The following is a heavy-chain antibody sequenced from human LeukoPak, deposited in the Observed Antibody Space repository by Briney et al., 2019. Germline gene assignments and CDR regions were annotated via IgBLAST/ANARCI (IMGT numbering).Heavy chain of an antibody. CDR3: ARLYSSSSGLRASDY. Sequence: QSGRSLRLSCKASGFTFSSSEMNWVRQAPGKGLEWVSYISSRGTTTYYADSVKGRFTISRDDAKNSLYLHMNSLRVEDTAVYYCARLYSSSSGLRASDYWGQETLVTVSS. J-gene: IGHJ4*02. V-gene: IGHV3-48*03. CDR2: ISSRGTTT. CDR1: GFTFSSSE. D-gene: IGHD6-6*01.